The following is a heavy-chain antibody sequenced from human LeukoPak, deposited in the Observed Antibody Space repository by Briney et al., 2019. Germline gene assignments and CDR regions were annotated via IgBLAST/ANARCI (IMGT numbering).Heavy chain of an antibody. J-gene: IGHJ4*02. D-gene: IGHD2-15*01. Sequence: GGSLRLSCAASGFTFSSYWMHWGRQAPGKGLVWVSHINSDGSSTTYADSVKGRFTISRDNAKNTLYLQMNSLRAEDTAVYYCARGVGSGIWGQGTLVTVSS. V-gene: IGHV3-74*01. CDR1: GFTFSSYW. CDR3: ARGVGSGI. CDR2: INSDGSST.